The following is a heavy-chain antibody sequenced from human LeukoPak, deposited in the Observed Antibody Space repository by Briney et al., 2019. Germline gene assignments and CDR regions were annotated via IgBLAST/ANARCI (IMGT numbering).Heavy chain of an antibody. V-gene: IGHV3-48*01. CDR1: GFTFSSYS. D-gene: IGHD3-3*01. Sequence: PGGSLRLSCAASGFTFSSYSMNWVRQAPGKGLEGVSYISISSSTIYYADSVKGRFTISRDNAKNSLYLQMNSLRAEDTAVYYCARDLIDDFWSGRTFDYWGQGTLVTVSS. J-gene: IGHJ4*02. CDR3: ARDLIDDFWSGRTFDY. CDR2: ISISSSTI.